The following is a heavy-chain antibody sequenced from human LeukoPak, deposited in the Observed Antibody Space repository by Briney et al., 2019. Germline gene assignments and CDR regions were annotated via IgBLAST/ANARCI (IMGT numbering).Heavy chain of an antibody. J-gene: IGHJ4*02. D-gene: IGHD5-12*01. CDR3: ARNLYSGYLFDY. V-gene: IGHV4-59*01. CDR2: IYYSGST. CDR1: GGSFSGYY. Sequence: SETLSLTCAVYGGSFSGYYWSWIRQPPGKGLEWIGYIYYSGSTNYNPSLKSRVTISVDTSKNQFSLKLSSVTAADTAVYYCARNLYSGYLFDYWGQGTLVTVSS.